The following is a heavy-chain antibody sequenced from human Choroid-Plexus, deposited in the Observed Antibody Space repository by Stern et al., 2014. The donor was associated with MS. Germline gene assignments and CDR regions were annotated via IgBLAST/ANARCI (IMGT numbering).Heavy chain of an antibody. CDR3: AKDRQYLTYFFDH. J-gene: IGHJ5*02. CDR2: GSYDGSNK. D-gene: IGHD2/OR15-2a*01. Sequence: MQLVESGGGVVQPGRPLRLSCVASGFTFGSCAMHWVRQAPGKGLEWVAGGSYDGSNKYYADSVKGRFTISRDNSQNTLYMQMSSLSPEDTAVYYCAKDRQYLTYFFDHWGQGSLFTVSS. V-gene: IGHV3-30*18. CDR1: GFTFGSCA.